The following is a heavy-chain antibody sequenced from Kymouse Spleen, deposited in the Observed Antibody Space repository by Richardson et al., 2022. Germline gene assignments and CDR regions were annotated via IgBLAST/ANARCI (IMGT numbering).Heavy chain of an antibody. J-gene: IGHJ6*02. CDR1: GFTFSSYG. V-gene: IGHV3-30*18. D-gene: IGHD6-19*01. CDR3: AKEGGQWLAYYYYYGMDV. Sequence: QVQLVESGGGVVQPGRSLRLSCAASGFTFSSYGMHWVRQAPGKGLEWVAVISYDGSNKYYADSVKGRFTISRDNSKNTLYLQMNSLRAEDTAVYYCAKEGGQWLAYYYYYGMDVWGQGTTVTVSS. CDR2: ISYDGSNK.